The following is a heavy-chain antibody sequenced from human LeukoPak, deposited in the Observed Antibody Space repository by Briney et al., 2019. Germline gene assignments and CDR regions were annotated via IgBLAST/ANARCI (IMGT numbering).Heavy chain of an antibody. CDR1: GGSISSYY. J-gene: IGHJ5*02. Sequence: SETLSLTCTVSGGSISSYYWSWIRQPPGKGLEWIGYIYYSGSTNYNPSLKSRVTISVDTSKNQFSLKLSSVTAADTAVYYCARAGGLVVAGTFDPWGQGTLVTVSS. V-gene: IGHV4-59*01. D-gene: IGHD6-19*01. CDR3: ARAGGLVVAGTFDP. CDR2: IYYSGST.